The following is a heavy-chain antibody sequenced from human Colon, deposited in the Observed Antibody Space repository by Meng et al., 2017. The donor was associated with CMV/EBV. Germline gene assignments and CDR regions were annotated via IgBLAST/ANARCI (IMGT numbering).Heavy chain of an antibody. D-gene: IGHD2-2*02. Sequence: GGSLRLSCAASGFTFSTYSMNWVRQAPGKGLERIASITSGSDDLYYADSVKGRFTISRDNAKNSLFLQMNSLRAEDTAMYYCARQYCSSTRCYTIDIWGQGTLVTVSS. V-gene: IGHV3-21*01. CDR1: GFTFSTYS. CDR2: ITSGSDDL. J-gene: IGHJ4*02. CDR3: ARQYCSSTRCYTIDI.